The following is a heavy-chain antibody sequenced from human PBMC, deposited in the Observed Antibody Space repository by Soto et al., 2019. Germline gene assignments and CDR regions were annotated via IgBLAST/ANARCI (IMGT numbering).Heavy chain of an antibody. V-gene: IGHV1-69*01. CDR2: IIPIFGTA. Sequence: QVQLVQSGAEVKKPGSSVKVSCKASGGTFSSYAISWVRQAPGQGLEWMGGIIPIFGTANYAQKFQGRVTITPDEFTSTAYMEVITLRSEDTAVYYCARVSGPIRFGELTISAFDIWGQRTMVTVSS. D-gene: IGHD3-10*01. J-gene: IGHJ3*02. CDR3: ARVSGPIRFGELTISAFDI. CDR1: GGTFSSYA.